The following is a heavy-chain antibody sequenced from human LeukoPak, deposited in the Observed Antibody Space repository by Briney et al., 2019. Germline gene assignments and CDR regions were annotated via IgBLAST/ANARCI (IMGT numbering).Heavy chain of an antibody. D-gene: IGHD6-13*01. CDR1: GFTFSSYE. J-gene: IGHJ4*02. V-gene: IGHV3-48*03. Sequence: PGGSLRLSCAASGFTFSSYEMNWVRQAPGKGLEWLSYISSSGSTTYYADSVKGRFTISRDNAKNLLYLQMNSLGAEDTAVYYCASLRPRQQLVVDHWGQGTLVTVSS. CDR2: ISSSGSTT. CDR3: ASLRPRQQLVVDH.